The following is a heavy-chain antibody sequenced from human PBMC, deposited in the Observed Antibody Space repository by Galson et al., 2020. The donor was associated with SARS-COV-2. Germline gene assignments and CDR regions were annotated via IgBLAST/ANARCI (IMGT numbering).Heavy chain of an antibody. D-gene: IGHD1-7*01. CDR3: ARELELRSSADYYYYYMDV. V-gene: IGHV1-69*10. J-gene: IGHJ6*03. CDR2: IIPILGIA. Sequence: SVKVSCKASGGTFSSYAISWVRQAPGQGLEWMGGIIPILGIANYAQKFQGRVTITADKSTSTAYMELSSLRSEDTAVYYCARELELRSSADYYYYYMDVWGKGTTVTVSS. CDR1: GGTFSSYA.